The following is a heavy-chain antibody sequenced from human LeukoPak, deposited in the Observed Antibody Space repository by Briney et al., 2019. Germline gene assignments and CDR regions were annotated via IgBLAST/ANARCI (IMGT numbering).Heavy chain of an antibody. CDR1: GFTFSSYA. D-gene: IGHD3-10*01. J-gene: IGHJ4*02. CDR2: ISGSGGST. V-gene: IGHV3-23*01. CDR3: AKSIHRGVTFFDY. Sequence: PGGSLRLSCAASGFTFSSYAMSWVRQAPGKGLEWVSAISGSGGSTYYADSVKGRFTISRDNSKNTLCLQMNSLRAEDTAVYYCAKSIHRGVTFFDYWGQGTLVTVSS.